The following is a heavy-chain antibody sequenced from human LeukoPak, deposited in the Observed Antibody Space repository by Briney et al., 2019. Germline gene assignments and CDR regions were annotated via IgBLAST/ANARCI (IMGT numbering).Heavy chain of an antibody. J-gene: IGHJ5*02. CDR3: ARQECNGGSCYSRAIWFDP. V-gene: IGHV4-39*01. CDR2: IYHTGTT. CDR1: GGSISSTSYY. D-gene: IGHD2-15*01. Sequence: YPSETLSLTCNVSGGSISSTSYYWGWICQPPGKGLKWIGSIYHTGTTYYSPSLQSRVTISVHTSKNQFSLKLSSVTAADTAVYYCARQECNGGSCYSRAIWFDPWGQGTLVTVSS.